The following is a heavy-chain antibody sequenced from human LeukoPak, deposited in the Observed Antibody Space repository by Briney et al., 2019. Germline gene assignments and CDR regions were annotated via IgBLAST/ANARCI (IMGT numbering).Heavy chain of an antibody. D-gene: IGHD2-2*02. CDR2: ISWNSGSI. CDR1: GFTFDDYA. Sequence: GGSLRLSCAASGFTFDDYAMHWVRQAPGKGLEWVSGISWNSGSIGYADSVKGRFTISRDNAKNSLYLQMNSLRAEDMALYYCAKSPCSSTSCYIAYWGQGTLVTVSS. CDR3: AKSPCSSTSCYIAY. J-gene: IGHJ4*02. V-gene: IGHV3-9*03.